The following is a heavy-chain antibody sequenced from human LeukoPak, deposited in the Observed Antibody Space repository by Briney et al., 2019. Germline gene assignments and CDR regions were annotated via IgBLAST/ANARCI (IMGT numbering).Heavy chain of an antibody. CDR3: ARGFPGPLLWFGELLSNWFDP. CDR2: MNPNSGNT. CDR1: GYSFTNYD. D-gene: IGHD3-10*01. Sequence: ASVKVSCKASGYSFTNYDINWVRQATGQGLEWMGWMNPNSGNTGYAQKFQGRVTMTRNTSISTAYMELSSLRSEDTAVYYCARGFPGPLLWFGELLSNWFDPWGQGTLVTVSS. V-gene: IGHV1-8*02. J-gene: IGHJ5*02.